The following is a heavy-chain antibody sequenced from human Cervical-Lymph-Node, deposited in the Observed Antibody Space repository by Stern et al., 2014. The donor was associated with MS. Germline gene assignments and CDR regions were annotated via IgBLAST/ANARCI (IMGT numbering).Heavy chain of an antibody. D-gene: IGHD3-10*01. V-gene: IGHV1-69*01. CDR3: ALGGFGHYFEY. J-gene: IGHJ4*02. CDR2: IIPISGTS. Sequence: VQLVESGAEVKKPGSSVKVSCRASGCTFSSSGISLVRQAPGQGLEWMGGIIPISGTSNYAQKYQGRVTITADESTSTAYMELSSLRSEDTAIYYCALGGFGHYFEYWGQGTLVTVSS. CDR1: GCTFSSSG.